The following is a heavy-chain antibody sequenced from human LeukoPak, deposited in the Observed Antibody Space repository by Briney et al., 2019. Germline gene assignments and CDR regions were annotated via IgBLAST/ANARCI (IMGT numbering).Heavy chain of an antibody. D-gene: IGHD5-18*01. J-gene: IGHJ4*02. Sequence: ASVKVSCKASGYTFTSYGISWVRQAPGQGLEWMGWISAYNGNTNYAQKLQGRVTMTTDTSTSTAYMELRSLRSGDTAVYYCAREPYSYGYGTFLFDYWGQGTLVTVSS. CDR1: GYTFTSYG. CDR3: AREPYSYGYGTFLFDY. V-gene: IGHV1-18*01. CDR2: ISAYNGNT.